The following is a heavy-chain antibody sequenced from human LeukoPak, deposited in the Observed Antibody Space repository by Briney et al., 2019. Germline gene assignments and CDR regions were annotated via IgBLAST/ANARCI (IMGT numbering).Heavy chain of an antibody. CDR1: GYTFTSYA. CDR3: ARYFDWLYTENYFDY. Sequence: ASVKVSCKASGYTFTSYAMNWVRQAPGQGLEWMGWINTNTGNPTYAQGFTGRFVFSLDTSVSTAYPQISSLKAEDTAVYYCARYFDWLYTENYFDYWGQGTLVTVSS. V-gene: IGHV7-4-1*02. CDR2: INTNTGNP. J-gene: IGHJ4*02. D-gene: IGHD3-9*01.